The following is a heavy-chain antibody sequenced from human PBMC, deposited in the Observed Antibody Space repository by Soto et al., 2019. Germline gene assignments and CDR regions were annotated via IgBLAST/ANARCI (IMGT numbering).Heavy chain of an antibody. CDR1: GFSFTNHG. CDR3: AREGPISGTNPFDI. J-gene: IGHJ3*02. CDR2: VWSDGSHK. Sequence: QVQLVESGGGVVQPGRSLRLSCAASGFSFTNHGMHWVRQAPGKGLEWVAVVWSDGSHKYYRDSVKGRFTISRDSSKNTLSLQVDSLGDDDTAVYYCAREGPISGTNPFDIWGQGTMVSVSS. V-gene: IGHV3-33*01. D-gene: IGHD2-8*01.